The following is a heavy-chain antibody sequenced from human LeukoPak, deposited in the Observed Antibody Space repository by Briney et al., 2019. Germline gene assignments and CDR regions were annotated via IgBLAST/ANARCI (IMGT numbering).Heavy chain of an antibody. V-gene: IGHV3-66*01. D-gene: IGHD7-27*01. Sequence: PGRSLRLSCAASGFTFSSYAMHWVRQAPGKGLEWVSVIYSGGTIFYADSVKGRFTISRDNSKNTVYLEMNSLRAEDTAVYYCARDGENHYYDYWGQGTLVTVST. CDR2: IYSGGTI. CDR3: ARDGENHYYDY. J-gene: IGHJ4*02. CDR1: GFTFSSYA.